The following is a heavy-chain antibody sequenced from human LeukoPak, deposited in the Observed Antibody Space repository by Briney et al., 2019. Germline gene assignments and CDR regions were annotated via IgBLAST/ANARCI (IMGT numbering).Heavy chain of an antibody. CDR1: GFTFSPYA. J-gene: IGHJ4*02. D-gene: IGHD4-23*01. Sequence: GGSLRLSCAASGFTFSPYAMNWVRQAPGKGLEWVAYISRSSSTIYYADSVRGRFIISRDDAHNSLYLQMNSLRAEETAMYYCARDADGNADYWGRGALVTVSS. CDR3: ARDADGNADY. V-gene: IGHV3-48*04. CDR2: ISRSSSTI.